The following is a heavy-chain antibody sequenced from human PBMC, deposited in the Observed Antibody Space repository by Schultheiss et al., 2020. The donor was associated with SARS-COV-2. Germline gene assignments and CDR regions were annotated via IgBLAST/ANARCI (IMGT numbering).Heavy chain of an antibody. J-gene: IGHJ6*02. D-gene: IGHD2-2*01. CDR2: IWYDGSNK. CDR1: GFTFSSYW. Sequence: GGSLRLSCAASGFTFSSYWMSWVRQAPGKGLEWVAVIWYDGSNKYYADSVKGRFTISRDNSKNTLYLQMNSLRAEDTAVYYCARDLVVVVPAAMGLYYYGMDVWGQGTTVTVSS. CDR3: ARDLVVVVPAAMGLYYYGMDV. V-gene: IGHV3-33*01.